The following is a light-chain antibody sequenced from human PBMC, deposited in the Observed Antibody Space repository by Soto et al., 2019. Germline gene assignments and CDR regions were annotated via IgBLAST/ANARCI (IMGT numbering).Light chain of an antibody. CDR1: QSISSY. V-gene: IGKV3-11*01. CDR3: QQYGSSPYT. CDR2: DAS. Sequence: EIVLTQSPATLSLSPGERATLSCRASQSISSYLAWYQHKPGQAPRLLIYDASNRATGIPARFSGSGSGTDFTLTISSLEPEDSAVYYCQQYGSSPYTFGLGTKLEIK. J-gene: IGKJ2*01.